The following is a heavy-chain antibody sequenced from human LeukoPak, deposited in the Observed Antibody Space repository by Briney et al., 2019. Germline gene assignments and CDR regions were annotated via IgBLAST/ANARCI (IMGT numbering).Heavy chain of an antibody. J-gene: IGHJ5*02. Sequence: PGGSLRLSCGASGFTFGSHWMSWVRQAPGKGLEWVANIKQDGSDKYYVDSVKGRFTVSRDNARNSLYLQMNSLRAEDTAVYYCARDSGRGGESGYYDLWGQGTLVTVSS. V-gene: IGHV3-7*01. D-gene: IGHD3-3*01. CDR1: GFTFGSHW. CDR3: ARDSGRGGESGYYDL. CDR2: IKQDGSDK.